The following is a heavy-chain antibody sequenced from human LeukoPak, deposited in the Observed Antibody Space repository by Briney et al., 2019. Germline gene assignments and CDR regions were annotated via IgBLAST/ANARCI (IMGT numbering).Heavy chain of an antibody. D-gene: IGHD2-21*01. Sequence: GGSLRLSCAASGFTFSSYAMSWVRQAPGKGLEWVSAISGSGGSTYYADSVKGRFTISRDNSKNTLYLQTNSLRAEDTAVYYCAKARDCGGDCYKYFQHWGQGTLVTVSS. CDR2: ISGSGGST. CDR1: GFTFSSYA. J-gene: IGHJ1*01. V-gene: IGHV3-23*01. CDR3: AKARDCGGDCYKYFQH.